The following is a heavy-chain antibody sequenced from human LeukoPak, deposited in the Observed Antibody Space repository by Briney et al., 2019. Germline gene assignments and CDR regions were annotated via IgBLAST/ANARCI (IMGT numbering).Heavy chain of an antibody. V-gene: IGHV3-21*04. CDR1: GFTFSSYS. J-gene: IGHJ1*01. CDR3: VRDRGGTYMYFQH. D-gene: IGHD1-26*01. Sequence: PGGSLRLSCAASGFTFSSYSMNWVRQAPGKGLEWVSSISSGSSYIYYADSVKGRFTISRDNAKNSLYLQMNSLRAEDTALYYCVRDRGGTYMYFQHWGQGTLVTVSS. CDR2: ISSGSSYI.